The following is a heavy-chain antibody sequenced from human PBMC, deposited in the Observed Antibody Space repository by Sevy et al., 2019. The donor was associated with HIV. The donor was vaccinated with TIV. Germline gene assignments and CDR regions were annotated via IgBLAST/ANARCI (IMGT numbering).Heavy chain of an antibody. CDR2: ISGSGGST. CDR1: GFTFSSYA. J-gene: IGHJ3*01. D-gene: IGHD3-22*01. Sequence: GGSLRLSCAASGFTFSSYAMSWVRQAPGKGLEWVSAISGSGGSTYYADSVKGRFTISRDNSKNTLYLQMNSLRAEDTAVYYCGKVLGMIVEVIRWMLPFDYWGQGTMVTLSS. V-gene: IGHV3-23*01. CDR3: GKVLGMIVEVIRWMLPFDY.